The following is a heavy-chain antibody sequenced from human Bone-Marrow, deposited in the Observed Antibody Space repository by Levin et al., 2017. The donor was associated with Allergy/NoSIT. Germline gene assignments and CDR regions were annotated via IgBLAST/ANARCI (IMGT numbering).Heavy chain of an antibody. J-gene: IGHJ4*02. CDR1: GFTFGDYA. CDR3: TRDYPDGFGGHYDILTGSLEGGRD. CDR2: FRSKANVGTT. Sequence: GGSLRLSCTASGFTFGDYAMSWFRQAPGKGLEWVGSFRSKANVGTTEYAASVKGRFTISRDDSKSIAYLQMNSLKTEDTAVYYCTRDYPDGFGGHYDILTGSLEGGRDWGQGTLVTVSS. V-gene: IGHV3-49*03. D-gene: IGHD3-9*01.